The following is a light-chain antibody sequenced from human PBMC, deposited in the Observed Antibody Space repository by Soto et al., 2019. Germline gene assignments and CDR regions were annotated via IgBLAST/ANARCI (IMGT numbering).Light chain of an antibody. CDR3: QQNCLYSA. V-gene: IGKV1-5*03. Sequence: DIQMTQSPSTLSASVGDRVTITCRASQNINSHLAWYQQKPGKAPKLLIYTASSLQSGVPSRFSGSGSGTEFTLTSSSLQPDDFATFYCQQNCLYSAFGQGTKVEIK. CDR2: TAS. CDR1: QNINSH. J-gene: IGKJ1*01.